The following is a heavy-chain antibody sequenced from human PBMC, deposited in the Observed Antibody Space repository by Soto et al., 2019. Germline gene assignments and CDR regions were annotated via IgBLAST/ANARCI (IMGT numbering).Heavy chain of an antibody. Sequence: ASVKVSCKASGYTFTAYFMHWVRQAPGQGLEWIGIINPRGGSTNYAQKFQGIVAMTWDTSTSTVYMDLSSLRSDDTAVYYCARAPFSTSSFFFDYWGQGTLVTVSS. D-gene: IGHD6-6*01. CDR2: INPRGGST. CDR3: ARAPFSTSSFFFDY. V-gene: IGHV1-46*01. CDR1: GYTFTAYF. J-gene: IGHJ4*02.